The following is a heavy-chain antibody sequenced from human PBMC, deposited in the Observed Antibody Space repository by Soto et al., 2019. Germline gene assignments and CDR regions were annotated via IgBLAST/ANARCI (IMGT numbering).Heavy chain of an antibody. D-gene: IGHD6-13*01. CDR3: AKGGNSQYSSSWYVLGY. CDR2: ISDSGGST. J-gene: IGHJ4*02. V-gene: IGHV3-23*01. CDR1: GFTFSSYA. Sequence: GGSLRLSCAASGFTFSSYAMSWVRQAPGKGLEWVSAISDSGGSTYYADSVKGRFTISRDNSKNTLYLQMNSLRAEDTAVYYCAKGGNSQYSSSWYVLGYWGQGTLVTVSS.